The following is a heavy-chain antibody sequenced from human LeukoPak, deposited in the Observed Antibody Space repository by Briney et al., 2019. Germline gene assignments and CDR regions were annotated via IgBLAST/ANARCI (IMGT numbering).Heavy chain of an antibody. CDR2: IYYTGST. CDR3: ARDRYLGYNYGSYYYYYMDV. Sequence: AETLPLTCTVPGVPLNGYYLTWFRQPPGKGLEWVGYIYYTGSTNYNPSVTSRVTISLDPSDNQFSLKLTSVTAADTAVYFCARDRYLGYNYGSYYYYYMDVWGKGTTVTVSS. V-gene: IGHV4-59*01. CDR1: GVPLNGYY. D-gene: IGHD5-18*01. J-gene: IGHJ6*03.